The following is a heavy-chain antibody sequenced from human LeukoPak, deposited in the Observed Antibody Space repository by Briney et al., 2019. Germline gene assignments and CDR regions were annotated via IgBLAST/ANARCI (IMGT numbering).Heavy chain of an antibody. CDR3: ARDDLSVVAATPRDASDI. J-gene: IGHJ3*02. CDR1: GYSISSGYY. V-gene: IGHV4-38-2*02. Sequence: PSETLSLTCTVSGYSISSGYYWGWIRQPPGKGLEWIGSIYHSGSTYYNPSLKSRVTISVDTSKNQFSLKLSSVTAADTAVYYCARDDLSVVAATPRDASDIWGQGTMVTVSS. D-gene: IGHD2-15*01. CDR2: IYHSGST.